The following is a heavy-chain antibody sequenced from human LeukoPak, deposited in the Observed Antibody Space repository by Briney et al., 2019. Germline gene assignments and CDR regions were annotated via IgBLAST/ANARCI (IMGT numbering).Heavy chain of an antibody. D-gene: IGHD1-1*01. Sequence: GGSLRLSCAASGFTFSSYAMHWVRQAPGKGLEWVAVISYDGSNKYYADSVKGRFTISRDNSKNTLYLQMNSLRAEDTAVYYCAKGVANWNDGFIGYWGQGTLVTVSS. J-gene: IGHJ4*02. CDR3: AKGVANWNDGFIGY. CDR1: GFTFSSYA. V-gene: IGHV3-30-3*01. CDR2: ISYDGSNK.